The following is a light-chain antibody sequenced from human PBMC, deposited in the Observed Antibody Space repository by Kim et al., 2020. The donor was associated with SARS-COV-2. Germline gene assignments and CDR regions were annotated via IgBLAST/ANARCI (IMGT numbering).Light chain of an antibody. CDR1: QSVSSSY. J-gene: IGKJ2*01. Sequence: EIVLTQSPGTLSLSPGERATLSCRASQSVSSSYLAWYQQKPGQAPRLLIYGASSRATGIPDRFSGSGSGTDFPLTISRLEPEDFAVYYCQQYGSSPYTLGQGTKLEI. CDR3: QQYGSSPYT. V-gene: IGKV3-20*01. CDR2: GAS.